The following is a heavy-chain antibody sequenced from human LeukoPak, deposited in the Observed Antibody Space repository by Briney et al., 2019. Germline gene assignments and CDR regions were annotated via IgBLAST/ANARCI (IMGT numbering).Heavy chain of an antibody. D-gene: IGHD5-18*01. J-gene: IGHJ4*02. CDR3: ARGYSYGYGDFDY. V-gene: IGHV4-34*01. Sequence: SETLSLTCTVSGGSFSTYYWSWIRQPPGKGLEWIGEINHSGSTNYNPSLKSRVTISVDTSKNQFSLKLSSVTAADTAVYYCARGYSYGYGDFDYWGQGTLVTVSS. CDR1: GGSFSTYY. CDR2: INHSGST.